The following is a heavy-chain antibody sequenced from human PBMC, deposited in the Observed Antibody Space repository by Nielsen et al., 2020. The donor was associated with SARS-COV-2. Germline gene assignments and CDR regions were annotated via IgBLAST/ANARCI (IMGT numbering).Heavy chain of an antibody. V-gene: IGHV3-21*01. CDR2: ISSSSSYI. CDR1: GFTFSSYS. J-gene: IGHJ6*03. D-gene: IGHD3-16*01. CDR3: ARDSGGYYYMDV. Sequence: GESLKISCAASGFTFSSYSMNWVRQAPGKGLEWVSSISSSSSYIYYADSVKGRFTISRDNAKNSLYLQMNSLRAEDTAVYYCARDSGGYYYMDVWGKGTTVTVSS.